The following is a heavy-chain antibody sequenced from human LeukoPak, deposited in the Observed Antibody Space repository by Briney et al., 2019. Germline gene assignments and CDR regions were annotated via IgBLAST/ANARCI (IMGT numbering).Heavy chain of an antibody. Sequence: GASVKVSCKASGYTFTGYYMHWVRQAPGQGLEWMGRINPNGGGTNYAQKFQGRVTMTRDTSTSTAYMELSRLRSDDTAVYYCARSSRLWFNDGRADKNWGQGTLVTVSS. CDR2: INPNGGGT. V-gene: IGHV1-2*06. CDR1: GYTFTGYY. J-gene: IGHJ4*02. D-gene: IGHD1-26*01. CDR3: ARSSRLWFNDGRADKN.